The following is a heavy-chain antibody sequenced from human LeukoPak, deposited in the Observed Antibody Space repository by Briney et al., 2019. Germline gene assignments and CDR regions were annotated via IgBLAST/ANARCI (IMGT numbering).Heavy chain of an antibody. CDR3: AKDNNARIAVTVNRGTDY. CDR2: ISWNGGSI. V-gene: IGHV3-9*01. D-gene: IGHD6-19*01. J-gene: IGHJ4*02. Sequence: PGGSLRLSCAASGLTFDDYAMHWVRQAPGKGLEWVSSISWNGGSIGYADSVKGRFTISRDNAKNSLYLQMNCLRTEDTAFYYCAKDNNARIAVTVNRGTDYWGQGTLVTVSS. CDR1: GLTFDDYA.